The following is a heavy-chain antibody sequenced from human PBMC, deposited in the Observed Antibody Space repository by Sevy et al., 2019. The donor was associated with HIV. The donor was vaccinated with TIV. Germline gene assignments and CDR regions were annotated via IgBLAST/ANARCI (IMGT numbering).Heavy chain of an antibody. Sequence: GGSLRLSCAASGFTFTDAWMSWVRQAPGKGLEWVGRIRSKAEGETTDYTALVKGRFTISRHDPKNTLYLQMNILKTADTAVYYCIKDPEYSWYDEVAINYYYYGLDVWGQGTTVIVSS. CDR1: GFTFTDAW. CDR3: IKDPEYSWYDEVAINYYYYGLDV. CDR2: IRSKAEGETT. V-gene: IGHV3-15*01. D-gene: IGHD5-12*01. J-gene: IGHJ6*02.